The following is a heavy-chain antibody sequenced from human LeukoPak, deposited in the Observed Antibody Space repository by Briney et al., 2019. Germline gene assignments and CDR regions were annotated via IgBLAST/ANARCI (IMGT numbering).Heavy chain of an antibody. Sequence: SETLSLTCTVSGGSISSSSYYWGWIRQPPGKGLEWIGSIYYSGSTYYNPSLKSRVTISVDTSKNQFSLKLSSVTAADTAVYYCARDGRDDYNAFFDYWGQGTLVTVSS. CDR1: GGSISSSSYY. J-gene: IGHJ4*02. D-gene: IGHD5-24*01. CDR2: IYYSGST. V-gene: IGHV4-39*07. CDR3: ARDGRDDYNAFFDY.